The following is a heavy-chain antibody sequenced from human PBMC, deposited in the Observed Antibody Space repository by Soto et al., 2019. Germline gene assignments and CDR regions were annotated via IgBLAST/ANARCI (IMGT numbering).Heavy chain of an antibody. CDR1: GDSISSGGYS. Sequence: SETLSLTCTVSGDSISSGGYSWNWIRQSPGKGLEWIGYIYHSGSTSYNPSLKSRLTISVDRSRNQFSLKLSSVTAADTAVYFCARRVTYYYETWGQGILVTVSS. J-gene: IGHJ4*02. D-gene: IGHD3-22*01. V-gene: IGHV4-30-2*06. CDR2: IYHSGST. CDR3: ARRVTYYYET.